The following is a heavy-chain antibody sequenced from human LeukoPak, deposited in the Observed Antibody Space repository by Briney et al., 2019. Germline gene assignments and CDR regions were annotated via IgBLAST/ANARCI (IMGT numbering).Heavy chain of an antibody. V-gene: IGHV1-46*01. J-gene: IGHJ4*02. CDR1: GYTFTSYY. CDR2: INPSGGST. Sequence: ASVTVSCKASGYTFTSYYMHWVRQAPGQGLEWMGIINPSGGSTSYAQKFQGRVTMTRDTSTSTVYMELSSLRSEDTAVYYCAGAGVRWSSGSAPGDYWGQGTLVTVSS. D-gene: IGHD6-19*01. CDR3: AGAGVRWSSGSAPGDY.